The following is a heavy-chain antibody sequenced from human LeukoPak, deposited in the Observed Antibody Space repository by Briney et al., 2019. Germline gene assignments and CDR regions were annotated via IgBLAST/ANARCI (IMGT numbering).Heavy chain of an antibody. CDR1: GLTFSTSP. V-gene: IGHV3-23*01. D-gene: IGHD4-23*01. CDR2: SGTSGDT. J-gene: IGHJ4*02. CDR3: ATKTPRNYPYDY. Sequence: GGSLRLSCAASGLTFSTSPMNWVRLAPGNRLEWVSTSGTSGDTYYPDSVKGRFTISRDNSKSTLSLQMANLRVEDTAVYYCATKTPRNYPYDYWGQGTLVTVSP.